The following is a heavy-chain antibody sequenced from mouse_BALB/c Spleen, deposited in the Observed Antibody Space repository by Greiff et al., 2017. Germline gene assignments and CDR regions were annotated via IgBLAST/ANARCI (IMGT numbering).Heavy chain of an antibody. CDR1: GFNIKDTY. J-gene: IGHJ4*01. V-gene: IGHV14-3*02. CDR2: IDPANGNT. CDR3: ARSDYGNYYAMDY. Sequence: EVQLQQSGAELVKPGASVKLSCTASGFNIKDTYMHWVKQRPEQGLEWIGRIDPANGNTKYDPKFQGKATITADTSSNTAYLQLSSLTSEDTAVYYCARSDYGNYYAMDYWGQGTSVTVSS. D-gene: IGHD2-1*01.